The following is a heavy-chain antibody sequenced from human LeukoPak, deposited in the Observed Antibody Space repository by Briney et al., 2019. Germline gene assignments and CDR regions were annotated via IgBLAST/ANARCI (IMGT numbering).Heavy chain of an antibody. CDR3: ARCGSSGYHDGFDM. Sequence: ASVKVSCKASGYTFTSYYMNWVRQAPGQGLEWMGIINPTGGSTSYAQKFQGRVTMTRDTSTSTVYMDLSSLRSEDTAVYYCARCGSSGYHDGFDMWGQGTMVTVPS. D-gene: IGHD3-22*01. V-gene: IGHV1-46*01. CDR1: GYTFTSYY. CDR2: INPTGGST. J-gene: IGHJ3*02.